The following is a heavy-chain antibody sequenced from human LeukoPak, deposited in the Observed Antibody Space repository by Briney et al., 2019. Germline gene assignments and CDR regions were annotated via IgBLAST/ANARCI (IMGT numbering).Heavy chain of an antibody. J-gene: IGHJ4*02. D-gene: IGHD3-3*01. CDR1: GFTIRDYY. CDR3: ARDHPYYDFWSGYYRGYFDY. V-gene: IGHV3-11*01. Sequence: GGSLRLSCAASGFTIRDYYMSWVRQAPGKGPEWISYITTSGDTVDYADSVKGRFTISRDNARNSLYLQMDGLRAEDTAVYYCARDHPYYDFWSGYYRGYFDYWGQGTLVTVSS. CDR2: ITTSGDTV.